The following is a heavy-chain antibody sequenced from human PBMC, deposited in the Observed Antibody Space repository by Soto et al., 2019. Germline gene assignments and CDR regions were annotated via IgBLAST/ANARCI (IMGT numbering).Heavy chain of an antibody. D-gene: IGHD3-9*01. CDR2: ISSYI. Sequence: PGGSLRLSCAASGFTLTNYNMNWVRQAPGKGLEWVSSISSYIYYADSVKGRFTISRDNAKNSLFLQMDSLRAEDTAVYYCARDRSPHHILTGYYPFDYWGPGTLVTVSS. J-gene: IGHJ4*02. V-gene: IGHV3-21*01. CDR1: GFTLTNYN. CDR3: ARDRSPHHILTGYYPFDY.